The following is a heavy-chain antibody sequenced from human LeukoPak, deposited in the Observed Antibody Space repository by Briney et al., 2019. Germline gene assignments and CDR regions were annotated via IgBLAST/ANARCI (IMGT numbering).Heavy chain of an antibody. CDR3: AKGHGSGSYYNFYYYMDV. D-gene: IGHD3-10*01. V-gene: IGHV3-23*01. J-gene: IGHJ6*03. CDR2: ISGSGGST. Sequence: GGSLRLSCAASGFTFSSYEMNWVRQAPGKGLEWVSAISGSGGSTYYADSVKGRFTISRDNSKNTLYLQMNSLRAEDTAVYYCAKGHGSGSYYNFYYYMDVWGKGTTVTISS. CDR1: GFTFSSYE.